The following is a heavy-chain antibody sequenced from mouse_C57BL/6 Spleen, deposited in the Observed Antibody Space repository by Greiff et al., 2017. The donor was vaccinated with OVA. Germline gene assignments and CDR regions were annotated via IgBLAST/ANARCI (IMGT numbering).Heavy chain of an antibody. D-gene: IGHD1-2*01. V-gene: IGHV14-2*01. CDR1: GFNIKDSY. Sequence: EVQLQQSGAELVKPGASVKLSCTASGFNIKDSYMHWVKQRTEQGLEWIGRIDPEAGEPKYAPKFQGKATITADKASNTAYLQLSSLTSEDTAVYYCASSITTASSPGYFDYWGQGTTLTVSS. CDR3: ASSITTASSPGYFDY. J-gene: IGHJ2*01. CDR2: IDPEAGEP.